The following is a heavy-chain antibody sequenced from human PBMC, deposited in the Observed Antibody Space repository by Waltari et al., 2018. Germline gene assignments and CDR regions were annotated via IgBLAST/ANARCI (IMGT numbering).Heavy chain of an antibody. J-gene: IGHJ5*02. CDR1: GYSISSGYY. V-gene: IGHV4-38-2*02. CDR2: IYHSGST. D-gene: IGHD2-15*01. CDR3: ARDGDCSGGSCYNNWFDP. Sequence: QVQLQESGPGLVKPSETLSLPCAVSGYSISSGYYWGWIRQPPGKGLEWIGSIYHSGSTYYNPSLKSRVTISVDTSKNQFSLKLSSVTAADTAVYYCARDGDCSGGSCYNNWFDPWGQGTLVTVSS.